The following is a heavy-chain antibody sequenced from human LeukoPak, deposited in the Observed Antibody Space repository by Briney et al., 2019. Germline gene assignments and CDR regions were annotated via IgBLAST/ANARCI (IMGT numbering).Heavy chain of an antibody. D-gene: IGHD2-2*01. J-gene: IGHJ5*02. V-gene: IGHV1-18*01. CDR2: ISAYNGNT. Sequence: ASVKVSCKTSGYTFTNYDITWVRQAPGQGLEWMGLISAYNGNTNYAQKLQGRVSMTTDTSTSTAYMELRSLRSDDTALYYCARVSSTSSHFDNWGQGTLVTVSS. CDR3: ARVSSTSSHFDN. CDR1: GYTFTNYD.